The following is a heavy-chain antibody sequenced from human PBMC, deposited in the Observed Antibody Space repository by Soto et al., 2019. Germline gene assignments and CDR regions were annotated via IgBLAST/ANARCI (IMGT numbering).Heavy chain of an antibody. CDR3: ARDWEFGY. V-gene: IGHV1-46*01. D-gene: IGHD1-26*01. Sequence: QVQLVQSGAEVKKPGASVRLSCKASGYTFSTYYMHWVRQAPGQGLEWMGVINPSGDSTNYAQKFQGRVTMTRDTSTSILFMELSSLRSEDTAVYFCARDWEFGYWGQGTLVTVSS. CDR2: INPSGDST. J-gene: IGHJ4*02. CDR1: GYTFSTYY.